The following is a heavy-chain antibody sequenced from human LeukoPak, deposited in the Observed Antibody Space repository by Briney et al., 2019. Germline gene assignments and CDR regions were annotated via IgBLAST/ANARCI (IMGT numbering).Heavy chain of an antibody. V-gene: IGHV1-69*13. CDR2: IIPIFGTA. J-gene: IGHJ1*01. D-gene: IGHD4-17*01. Sequence: SVKVSCKASGGTFSSYAISWVRQAPGQGLEWMGGIIPIFGTANYAQKFQGRVTITADESTSTAYMELSSLRSEDTAVYYCARDTPPTVTTSGQHWGQGTLVTVSS. CDR1: GGTFSSYA. CDR3: ARDTPPTVTTSGQH.